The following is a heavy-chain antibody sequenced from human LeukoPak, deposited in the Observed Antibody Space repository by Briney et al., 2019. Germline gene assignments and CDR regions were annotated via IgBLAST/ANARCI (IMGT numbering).Heavy chain of an antibody. CDR1: GFTFSSYS. CDR2: ISSSSSYI. CDR3: ARLIVVVPAASDAFDI. Sequence: PGGSLRLSCAASGFTFSSYSMNWVRQAPGKGLEWVSSISSSSSYIYYADSVKGRLTISRDNAKNSLYLQMNSLRAEDTAVYYCARLIVVVPAASDAFDIWGQGTMVTVSS. D-gene: IGHD2-2*01. V-gene: IGHV3-21*01. J-gene: IGHJ3*02.